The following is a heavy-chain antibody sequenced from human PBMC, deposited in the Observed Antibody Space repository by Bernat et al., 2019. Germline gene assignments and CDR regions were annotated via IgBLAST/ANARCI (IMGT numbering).Heavy chain of an antibody. D-gene: IGHD2-15*01. J-gene: IGHJ3*02. V-gene: IGHV3-7*04. CDR1: GFTFSSYW. Sequence: EVQLVESGGGLVQPGGSLRLSCAASGFTFSSYWMSWVRQAPGKGLEWVANIKQDGSETYYMDSVKGRFTISRDNAKNSLYLQMNSLRAEDTAVYYCAREYCSGGSCYSSLDAFDIWGQGTMVTVSS. CDR3: AREYCSGGSCYSSLDAFDI. CDR2: IKQDGSET.